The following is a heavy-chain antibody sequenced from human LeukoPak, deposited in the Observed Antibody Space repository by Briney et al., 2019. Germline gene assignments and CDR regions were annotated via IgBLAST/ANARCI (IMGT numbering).Heavy chain of an antibody. J-gene: IGHJ6*02. Sequence: ASVKDSCKASGYTFTSYYMHWVRQAPGQGLEWMGWINPNSGGTNYAQKFQGRVTMTRDTSISTAYMELSRLRSDDTAVYYCAREVNAAAGTDYYYGMDVWGQGTTVTVSS. CDR1: GYTFTSYY. CDR3: AREVNAAAGTDYYYGMDV. V-gene: IGHV1-2*02. CDR2: INPNSGGT. D-gene: IGHD6-13*01.